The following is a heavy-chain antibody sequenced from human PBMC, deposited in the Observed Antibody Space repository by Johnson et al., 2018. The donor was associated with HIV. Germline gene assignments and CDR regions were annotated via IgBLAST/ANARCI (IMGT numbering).Heavy chain of an antibody. J-gene: IGHJ3*02. CDR3: VRGIVVVVAAGRADAFDI. CDR1: GFTFDDHG. CDR2: INWNGGSK. D-gene: IGHD2-15*01. Sequence: VQLVESGGGVVRPGGSLRLSCAASGFTFDDHGMSWVRQAPGKGLEWVSGINWNGGSKDYADSVKGRFTISRDNAKNSLYLQMNSLRAEDTALYYCVRGIVVVVAAGRADAFDIWGQGTMVTVSS. V-gene: IGHV3-20*04.